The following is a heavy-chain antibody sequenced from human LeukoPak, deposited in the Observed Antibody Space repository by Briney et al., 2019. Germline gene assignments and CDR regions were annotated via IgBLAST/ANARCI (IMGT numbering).Heavy chain of an antibody. CDR3: ARDKGRVHVG. J-gene: IGHJ4*02. D-gene: IGHD3-10*01. V-gene: IGHV4-34*01. CDR1: GGSFSGYY. Sequence: SETLSLTCAVYGGSFSGYYWSWIRQPPGKGLEWIGEINHSGSTNYNPSLKSRVTISVDTSKNQFSLKLSSVTAADTAVYYCARDKGRVHVGWGQGTLATVSS. CDR2: INHSGST.